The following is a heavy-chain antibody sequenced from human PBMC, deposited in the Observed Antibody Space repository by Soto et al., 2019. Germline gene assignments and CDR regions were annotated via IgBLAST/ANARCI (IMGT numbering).Heavy chain of an antibody. CDR2: IYHTEST. J-gene: IGHJ4*02. Sequence: SATLSLTCAVSGGSISSTYWWTWVRQSPGKGLEWIGEIYHTESTNYNPSLRSRVNISVDKSKNKFSLNLSSVTAADTAVYYCARASDYYDSTGRLWYFDYWGQGALVTSPQ. V-gene: IGHV4-4*02. CDR3: ARASDYYDSTGRLWYFDY. D-gene: IGHD3-22*01. CDR1: GGSISSTYW.